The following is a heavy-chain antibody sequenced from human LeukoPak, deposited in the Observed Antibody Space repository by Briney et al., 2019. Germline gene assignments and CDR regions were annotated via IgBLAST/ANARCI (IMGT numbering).Heavy chain of an antibody. CDR2: INPNSGGT. Sequence: ASVKVSCKASGYTFTGYYMHWVRQAPGQGLEWMGWINPNSGGTNYAQKFQGRVTMTRDTSISTAYMELSRLRSDVTAVYYCARRGSSSWYDGGYYYYYMDVWGKGTTVTVSS. CDR3: ARRGSSSWYDGGYYYYYMDV. J-gene: IGHJ6*03. D-gene: IGHD6-13*01. CDR1: GYTFTGYY. V-gene: IGHV1-2*02.